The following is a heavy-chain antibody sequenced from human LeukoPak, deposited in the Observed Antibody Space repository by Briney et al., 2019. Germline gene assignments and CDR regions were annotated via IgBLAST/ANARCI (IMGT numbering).Heavy chain of an antibody. CDR3: ARGGYSFGFKWDYFDY. D-gene: IGHD5-18*01. CDR2: ISGSSSYI. CDR1: GFTLSSYS. J-gene: IGHJ4*02. V-gene: IGHV3-21*01. Sequence: GGSLRLSCAASGFTLSSYSLNWVRQAPGKGLEWVSSISGSSSYIYYADSLKGRFIISRDNTKNSLYLQMNSLRGEDTAVYYCARGGYSFGFKWDYFDYWGQGTLVTVSS.